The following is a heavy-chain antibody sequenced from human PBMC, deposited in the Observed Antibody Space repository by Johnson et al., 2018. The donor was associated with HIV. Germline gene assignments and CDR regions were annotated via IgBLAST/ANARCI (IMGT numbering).Heavy chain of an antibody. CDR3: VRGRISMTVVDLRGGAFDI. Sequence: VQLVESGGGVVRPGVSLRLSCAASGFTFDDYAMHWVRQAPGKGLEWVSGIGWNSGNIVYADSVKGRFTISSDNAKNSLYLQMNSLRAEDTAIYYCVRGRISMTVVDLRGGAFDIWGQGTTVTVSS. CDR2: IGWNSGNI. CDR1: GFTFDDYA. D-gene: IGHD3-22*01. J-gene: IGHJ3*02. V-gene: IGHV3-9*01.